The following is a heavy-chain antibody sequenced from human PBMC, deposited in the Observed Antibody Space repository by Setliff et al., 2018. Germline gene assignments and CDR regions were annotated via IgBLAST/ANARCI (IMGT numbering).Heavy chain of an antibody. CDR2: IYYSGST. J-gene: IGHJ4*02. CDR3: AIMGGDSSGYYGVDY. D-gene: IGHD3-22*01. V-gene: IGHV4-30-4*08. CDR1: GGSISSGDYY. Sequence: SETLSLTCTVSGGSISSGDYYWSWIRQPPGKGLEWIGYIYYSGSTYYNPPLKSRVTISVDTSKNQFSLKLSSVTAADTAVYYCAIMGGDSSGYYGVDYWGQGTLGTVS.